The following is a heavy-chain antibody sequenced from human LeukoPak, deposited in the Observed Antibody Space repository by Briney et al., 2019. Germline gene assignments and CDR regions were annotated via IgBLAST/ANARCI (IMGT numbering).Heavy chain of an antibody. CDR2: IYPSGGST. D-gene: IGHD5-18*01. J-gene: IGHJ4*02. Sequence: ASVKVSCKASGYTFTSYDMHWVRQAPGQGLEWMGIIYPSGGSTSYAQKFQGRVTMTRDTSTSTAYMELSSLRSEDTAVYYCARDEGSYGCDYWGQGTMVTVSS. CDR1: GYTFTSYD. CDR3: ARDEGSYGCDY. V-gene: IGHV1-46*01.